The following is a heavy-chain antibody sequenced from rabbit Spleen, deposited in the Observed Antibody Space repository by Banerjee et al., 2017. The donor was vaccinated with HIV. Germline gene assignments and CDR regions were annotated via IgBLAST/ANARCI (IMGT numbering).Heavy chain of an antibody. J-gene: IGHJ4*01. V-gene: IGHV1S45*01. CDR1: GFSFSNKAV. CDR3: AGGNNYGYDGQAL. CDR2: IDTNDGDT. Sequence: QQQLVESGGDLVKPEGSLKLSCTASGFSFSNKAVMCWVRQAPGKGLEWIACIDTNDGDTDYANWPKGRFTISKTSSTTVDLKMTSLTAADTATYFCAGGNNYGYDGQALWGPGTLVTVS. D-gene: IGHD6-1*01.